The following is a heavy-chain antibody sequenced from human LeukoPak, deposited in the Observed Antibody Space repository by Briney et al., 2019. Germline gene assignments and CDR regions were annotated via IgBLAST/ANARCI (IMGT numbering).Heavy chain of an antibody. D-gene: IGHD4-17*01. CDR1: GGSFSGYY. CDR2: INHSGST. V-gene: IGHV4-34*01. J-gene: IGHJ4*02. Sequence: SETLSLTCAVYGGSFSGYYWSWIRQPPGKGLEWIGEINHSGSTNYNPSLNSRVTVSVDTSKNQFSLKLSSVTAADTAVYYCARGRRWTVPYFDYWGQGTLVTVSS. CDR3: ARGRRWTVPYFDY.